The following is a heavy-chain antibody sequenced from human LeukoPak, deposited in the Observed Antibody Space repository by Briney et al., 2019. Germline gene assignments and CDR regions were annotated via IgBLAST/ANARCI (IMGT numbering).Heavy chain of an antibody. D-gene: IGHD3-10*01. CDR2: IYYSGST. CDR1: GGSISSSSYY. Sequence: SETLSLTCTVSGGSISSSSYYWGWIRQPPGKGLEWIGSIYYSGSTYYNPSLKSRVTISVDKSKNQFSLKLSSVTAADTAVYYCARAGGFGELLLDAFDIWGQGTMVTVSS. CDR3: ARAGGFGELLLDAFDI. J-gene: IGHJ3*02. V-gene: IGHV4-39*07.